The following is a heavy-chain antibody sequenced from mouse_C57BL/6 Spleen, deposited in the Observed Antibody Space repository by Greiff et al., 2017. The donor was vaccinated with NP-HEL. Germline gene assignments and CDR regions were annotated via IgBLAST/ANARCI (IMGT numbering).Heavy chain of an antibody. D-gene: IGHD2-4*01. V-gene: IGHV1-81*01. CDR1: GYTFTSYG. CDR2: IYPRSGNT. CDR3: ARVDDYDGGYYAMDY. J-gene: IGHJ4*01. Sequence: VQLKESGAELARPGASVKLSCKASGYTFTSYGISWVKQRTGQGLEWIGEIYPRSGNTYYNEKFKGKATLTADKSSSTAYMELRSLTSEDSAVYFCARVDDYDGGYYAMDYWGQGTSVTVSS.